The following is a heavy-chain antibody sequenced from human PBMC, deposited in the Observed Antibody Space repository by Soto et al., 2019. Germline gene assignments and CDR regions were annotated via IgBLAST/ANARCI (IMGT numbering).Heavy chain of an antibody. Sequence: QVQLVQSGAEVKKPGSSVKVSCKASGGTFSSYAISWVRQAPGQGLEWMGGIIPIFGTANYAQKFQGRVTITADESTSTAYMELRSLRSEDTAVYYCAREKCSSTSCYTGAYYYYGMDVWGQGTTVTVSS. D-gene: IGHD2-2*02. CDR2: IIPIFGTA. V-gene: IGHV1-69*01. CDR1: GGTFSSYA. J-gene: IGHJ6*02. CDR3: AREKCSSTSCYTGAYYYYGMDV.